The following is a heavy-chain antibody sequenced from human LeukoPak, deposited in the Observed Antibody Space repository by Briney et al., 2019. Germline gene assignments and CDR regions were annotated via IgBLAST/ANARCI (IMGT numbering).Heavy chain of an antibody. V-gene: IGHV4-59*11. D-gene: IGHD4-17*01. J-gene: IGHJ3*02. CDR3: ARDPTTVTKELDI. CDR1: GGSLSTHY. CDR2: ISYIGST. Sequence: PSETLSLTCTVSGGSLSTHYWSWIRQPPGKGLEWIGYISYIGSTNNPALKSRVTISVDTSKNQFSLKLSSVTAADAAVYFCARDPTTVTKELDIWGQGTMVTVSS.